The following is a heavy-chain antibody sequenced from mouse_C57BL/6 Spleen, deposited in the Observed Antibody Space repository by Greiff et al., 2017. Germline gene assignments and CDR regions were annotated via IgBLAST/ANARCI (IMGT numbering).Heavy chain of an antibody. CDR3: ASPNENFDY. V-gene: IGHV1-22*01. Sequence: EVQLQQSGPELVKPGASVKMSCKASGYTFTDYNMHWVKPSHGRSLEWIGYINPNNGGTSYNQKFKGKATLTVNKSSSTAYMERRSLTSEDSAVYYCASPNENFDYWGQGTTLTVSS. CDR2: INPNNGGT. CDR1: GYTFTDYN. J-gene: IGHJ2*01.